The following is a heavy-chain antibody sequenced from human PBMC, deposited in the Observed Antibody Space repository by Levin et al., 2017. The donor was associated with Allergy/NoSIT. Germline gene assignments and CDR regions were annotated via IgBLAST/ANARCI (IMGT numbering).Heavy chain of an antibody. V-gene: IGHV1-18*01. CDR3: ARDLHYPIGDCGGDCYSPYYFDY. Sequence: ASVKVSCKASGYTFTSYGISWVRQAPGQGLEWMGWISAYNGNTNYAQKLQGRVTMTTDTSTSTAYMELRSLRSDDTAVYYCARDLHYPIGDCGGDCYSPYYFDYWGQGTLVTVSS. J-gene: IGHJ4*02. CDR1: GYTFTSYG. CDR2: ISAYNGNT. D-gene: IGHD2-21*02.